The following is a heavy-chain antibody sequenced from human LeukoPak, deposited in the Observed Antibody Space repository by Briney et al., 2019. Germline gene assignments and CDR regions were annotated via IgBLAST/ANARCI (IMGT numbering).Heavy chain of an antibody. CDR1: GFTFSSYA. CDR3: TTILSGYDSDY. J-gene: IGHJ4*02. CDR2: IKSKTDGGTT. D-gene: IGHD5-12*01. Sequence: GGSLRLSCAASGFTFSSYAMSWVRQAPGKGLEWVGRIKSKTDGGTTDYAAPVKGRFTISRDDSKNTLYLQMNSLKTEDTAVYYCTTILSGYDSDYWGQGTLVTVSS. V-gene: IGHV3-15*01.